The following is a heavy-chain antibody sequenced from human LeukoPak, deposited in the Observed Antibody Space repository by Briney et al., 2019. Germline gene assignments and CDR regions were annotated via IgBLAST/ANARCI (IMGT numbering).Heavy chain of an antibody. V-gene: IGHV4-34*01. CDR3: ARVAGYCSSTSCYYYYGMDV. D-gene: IGHD2-2*01. Sequence: SETLSLTCAVYGGSFSGYYWSWFRQPPGKGLEWIGEINHSGSTNYNPSLTSRVTISVDTSKNQFSLKLSSVTAADTAVYDCARVAGYCSSTSCYYYYGMDVWGQGTTVTVSS. J-gene: IGHJ6*02. CDR2: INHSGST. CDR1: GGSFSGYY.